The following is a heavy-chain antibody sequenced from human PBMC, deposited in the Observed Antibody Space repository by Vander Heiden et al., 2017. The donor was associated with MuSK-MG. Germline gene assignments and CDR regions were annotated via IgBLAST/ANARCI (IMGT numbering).Heavy chain of an antibody. CDR1: GFTFSSYW. V-gene: IGHV3-7*04. CDR3: ARDRGYSYGSPFLVHSGLSDY. J-gene: IGHJ4*02. D-gene: IGHD5-18*01. CDR2: IKQDGSEK. Sequence: EVQLVESGGGLVQPGGSLRLSCAASGFTFSSYWMSWVRQAPGKGLEWVANIKQDGSEKYYVDSVKGRFTISRDNAKNSLYLQMNSLRAEDTAVYYCARDRGYSYGSPFLVHSGLSDYWGQGTLVTVSS.